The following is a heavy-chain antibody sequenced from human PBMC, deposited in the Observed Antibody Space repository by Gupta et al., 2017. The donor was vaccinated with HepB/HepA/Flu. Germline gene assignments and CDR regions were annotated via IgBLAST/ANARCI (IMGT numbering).Heavy chain of an antibody. Sequence: QVQLVQSGAEVKKPGASVKVSCKASGYTFTGYYMHWVRQAPGQGLEWMGWINPNSGGTNYAQKFQGWVTMTRDTSISTAYMELSRLRSDDTAVYYCARFGYSYGYGGQGFDYWGQGTLVTVSS. V-gene: IGHV1-2*04. CDR3: ARFGYSYGYGGQGFDY. CDR1: GYTFTGYY. D-gene: IGHD5-18*01. J-gene: IGHJ4*02. CDR2: INPNSGGT.